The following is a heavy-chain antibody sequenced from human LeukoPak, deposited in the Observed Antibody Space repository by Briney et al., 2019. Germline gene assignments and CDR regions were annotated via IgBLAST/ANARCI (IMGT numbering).Heavy chain of an antibody. J-gene: IGHJ5*02. D-gene: IGHD7-27*01. CDR1: GFTFSSYV. Sequence: GGSLRLSCLGSGFTFSSYVMHWIRQAPGKGLEYVSAINDNGKSIYYADSVKGGFTTSRDNSKNTLYLQMSSLRPEDTAVYYCVKDPWGVDHWGQGTLVTVSS. CDR2: INDNGKSI. CDR3: VKDPWGVDH. V-gene: IGHV3-64D*06.